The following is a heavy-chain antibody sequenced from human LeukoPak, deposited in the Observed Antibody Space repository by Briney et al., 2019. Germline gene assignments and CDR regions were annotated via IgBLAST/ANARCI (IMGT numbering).Heavy chain of an antibody. D-gene: IGHD1-26*01. CDR1: GFTFSSYW. CDR2: INTDDSST. V-gene: IGHV3-74*01. Sequence: GGSLRLSCAASGFTFSSYWMHWVRQAPGKGLVWVSRINTDDSSTIYADSVKGRFTISRDNAKNTLYLQMNSLRAEDTAVYYCARGATYAYYQDYWGQGTLVTVSS. CDR3: ARGATYAYYQDY. J-gene: IGHJ4*02.